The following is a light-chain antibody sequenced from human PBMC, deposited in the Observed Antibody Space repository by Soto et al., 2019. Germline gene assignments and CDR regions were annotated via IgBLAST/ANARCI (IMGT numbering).Light chain of an antibody. CDR2: GAS. J-gene: IGKJ2*01. CDR1: QSVSGTY. V-gene: IGKV3-20*01. CDR3: QLYGSSRRFT. Sequence: DIVLTQSPGTLSLSPGERATLSCRASQSVSGTYLAWYQQKPGQAPRVLIYGASSRVAGIPNRFSGSGYGTEFTLTISRLEHDEFAVYYCQLYGSSRRFTFGQGTKLEIK.